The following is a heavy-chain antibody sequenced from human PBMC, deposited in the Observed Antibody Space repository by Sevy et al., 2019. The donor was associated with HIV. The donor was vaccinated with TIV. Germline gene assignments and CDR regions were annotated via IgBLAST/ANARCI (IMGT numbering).Heavy chain of an antibody. CDR2: ISAYNGNT. CDR1: GYTFTSYG. J-gene: IGHJ4*02. V-gene: IGHV1-18*01. Sequence: ASVKVSCKASGYTFTSYGISWVRQAPGQGLEWMGWISAYNGNTNYAQKLQGRVTMTTDTYTSTAYMELRSLRSDDTAVYYCARDRGAITMVRGVIIRPSYFDYWGQGTLVTVSS. D-gene: IGHD3-10*01. CDR3: ARDRGAITMVRGVIIRPSYFDY.